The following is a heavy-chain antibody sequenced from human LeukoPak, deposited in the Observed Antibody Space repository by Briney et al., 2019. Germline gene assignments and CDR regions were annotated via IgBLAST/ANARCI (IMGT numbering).Heavy chain of an antibody. J-gene: IGHJ4*02. V-gene: IGHV4-61*02. Sequence: SETLSLTCTVSGGSISSGSYYWSWIRQPAGKGLEWIGRIYTSGSTNYNPSLKSRVTISVDTSKNQFSLKLSSVTAADTAVYYCARHLPYYYDSSGYSPYYFDYWGQGTLVTVSS. CDR2: IYTSGST. D-gene: IGHD3-22*01. CDR1: GGSISSGSYY. CDR3: ARHLPYYYDSSGYSPYYFDY.